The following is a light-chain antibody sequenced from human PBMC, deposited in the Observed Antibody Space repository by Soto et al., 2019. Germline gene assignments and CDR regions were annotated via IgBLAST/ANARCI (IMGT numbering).Light chain of an antibody. Sequence: QPVLTQPPSASGTPGQRVTISCSGSTANIGSNYVNWYQELPEAGPKLLIYKDDKRPSGVPDRFSASKSASSASLAISGLRSDDEATYFCGTWDDSQTTWMFGGGTKVTVL. CDR1: TANIGSNY. CDR3: GTWDDSQTTWM. V-gene: IGLV1-47*01. J-gene: IGLJ3*02. CDR2: KDD.